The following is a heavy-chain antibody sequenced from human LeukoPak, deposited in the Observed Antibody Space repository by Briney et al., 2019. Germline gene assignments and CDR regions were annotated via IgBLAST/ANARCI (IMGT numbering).Heavy chain of an antibody. Sequence: ASVKVSCKASGYTFTSYDINWVRQATGQGLEWMGWISAYNGDTNYAQKLQGRVTMTTDTSTSTAYMELRSLRSDDTAVYYCARSRYSSGWYIWDYWGQGTLVTVSS. CDR2: ISAYNGDT. D-gene: IGHD6-19*01. V-gene: IGHV1-18*01. J-gene: IGHJ4*02. CDR3: ARSRYSSGWYIWDY. CDR1: GYTFTSYD.